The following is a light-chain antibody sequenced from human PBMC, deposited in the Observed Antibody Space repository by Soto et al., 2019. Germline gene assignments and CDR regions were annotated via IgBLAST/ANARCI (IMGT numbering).Light chain of an antibody. CDR2: DVS. CDR3: QQYNRYSSWT. V-gene: IGKV1-5*01. J-gene: IGKJ1*01. CDR1: QSISRY. Sequence: DIQMTQSPSTLSVSVGDRVTITCRASQSISRYLGWYQQKPGKAPNLLIYDVSILESGVPSRFSGSGSGTEFTLTFSSLQVDDFATYYCQQYNRYSSWTFGQGTKVEI.